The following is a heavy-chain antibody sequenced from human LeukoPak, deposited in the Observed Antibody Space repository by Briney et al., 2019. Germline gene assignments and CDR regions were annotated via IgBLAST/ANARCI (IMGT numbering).Heavy chain of an antibody. CDR2: ISWNSGSI. CDR1: GFTFSTYI. V-gene: IGHV3-9*01. J-gene: IGHJ6*02. CDR3: AKAYYYYGMDV. Sequence: GGSLRLSCAASGFTFSTYIMHWVRQAPGKGLEWVSGISWNSGSIGYADSVKGRFTISRDNAKNSLYLQMNSLRAEDTALYYCAKAYYYYGMDVWGQGTTVTVSS.